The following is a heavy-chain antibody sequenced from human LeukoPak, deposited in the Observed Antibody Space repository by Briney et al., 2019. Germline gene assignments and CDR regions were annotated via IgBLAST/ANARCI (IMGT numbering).Heavy chain of an antibody. CDR3: ATGGYCSGGSCYAENLFDY. J-gene: IGHJ4*02. V-gene: IGHV4-34*01. CDR2: INHSGST. D-gene: IGHD2-15*01. CDR1: GGSFSGYY. Sequence: SETLSLTCAVYGGSFSGYYWSWIRQPPGKGLEWIGEINHSGSTNYNPSLKSRVTISVDTSKNQFSLKLSSVTAADTAVYYCATGGYCSGGSCYAENLFDYWGQGTLVTVSS.